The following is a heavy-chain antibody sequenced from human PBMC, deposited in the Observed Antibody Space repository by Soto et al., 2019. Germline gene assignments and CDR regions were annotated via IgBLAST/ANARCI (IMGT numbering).Heavy chain of an antibody. CDR2: IIPIFGTA. V-gene: IGHV1-69*13. CDR3: GKYNRGWYYYCGMDV. Sequence: ASVKVSCKASGGTFSSYAISWVRQAPGQGLEWMGGIIPIFGTANYAQKFQGRVTITADESTSTAYMELSSLRSEDTAVYYCGKYNRGWYYYCGMDVWGQGTPVTVSS. CDR1: GGTFSSYA. D-gene: IGHD6-19*01. J-gene: IGHJ6*02.